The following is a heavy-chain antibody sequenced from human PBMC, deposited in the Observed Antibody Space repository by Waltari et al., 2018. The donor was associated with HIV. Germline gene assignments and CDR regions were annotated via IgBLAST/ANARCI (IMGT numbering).Heavy chain of an antibody. CDR2: IYYSGST. Sequence: QLQLQESGPGLVKPSETLSLTCRVSGGSISSGSPYWGWIRPPPGKGLEWIGSIYYSGSTYYNPSLKSRVTISVDTSKNQFSLKLSSVTAADTAVYYCARRDCSGGSCYWFDPWGQGTLVTVSS. V-gene: IGHV4-39*01. D-gene: IGHD2-15*01. J-gene: IGHJ5*02. CDR3: ARRDCSGGSCYWFDP. CDR1: GGSISSGSPY.